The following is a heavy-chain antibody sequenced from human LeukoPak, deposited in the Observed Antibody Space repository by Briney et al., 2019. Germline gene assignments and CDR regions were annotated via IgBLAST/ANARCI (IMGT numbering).Heavy chain of an antibody. J-gene: IGHJ6*02. CDR2: ITWDDGST. CDR3: ARDNSMDV. V-gene: IGHV3-43*01. CDR1: GFTFSDYT. Sequence: GGSLRLSCAASGFTFSDYTMHWVRLVPGKGLEWVSLITWDDGSTYYADSVRGRFTISRDNSKNSLYLQMNSLRTEDTAFYYCARDNSMDVWGRGTTVTVSS.